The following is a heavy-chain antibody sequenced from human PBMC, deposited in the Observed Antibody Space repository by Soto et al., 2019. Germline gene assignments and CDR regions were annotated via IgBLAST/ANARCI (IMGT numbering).Heavy chain of an antibody. J-gene: IGHJ4*01. D-gene: IGHD2-15*01. V-gene: IGHV3-23*01. CDR2: VIGTGIDT. CDR1: GFTFTNYA. Sequence: EVQLLESGGGLVQPGGSLRLSCAASGFTFTNYAMNWVRHSPGKGLEWVASVIGTGIDTYHAASVKGRFTISRDNSRNTMYLEINRLIDEATAKYHCAKATRGQGIVAHCYDFDFFGHGILVTVS. CDR3: AKATRGQGIVAHCYDFDF.